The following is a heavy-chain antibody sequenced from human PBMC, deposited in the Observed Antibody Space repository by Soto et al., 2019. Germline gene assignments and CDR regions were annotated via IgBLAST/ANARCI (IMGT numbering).Heavy chain of an antibody. D-gene: IGHD3-10*01. CDR2: IIPILGIA. CDR1: GGTFSSYT. Sequence: ASVKVSCKASGGTFSSYTISWVRQAPGQGLEWMGRIIPILGIANYAQKFQGRVTITADKSTSTAYMELSSLRSEGTAVYYCAGAPRYYFGPHDYGGQETRATAS. V-gene: IGHV1-69*02. CDR3: AGAPRYYFGPHDY. J-gene: IGHJ4*02.